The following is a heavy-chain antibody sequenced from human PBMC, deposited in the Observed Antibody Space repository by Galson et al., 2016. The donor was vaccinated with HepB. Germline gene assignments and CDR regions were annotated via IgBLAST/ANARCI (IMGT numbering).Heavy chain of an antibody. Sequence: SVKVSCKASGGTLNTYTINWVRQAPGQGLEWMGGIVPIFGTSNHAQMFQGRVTITADESTSTAYMELSSLRSEDTAVYYCARSLGLIAAAALDYWGQGTLVTVSS. J-gene: IGHJ4*02. D-gene: IGHD6-13*01. V-gene: IGHV1-69*13. CDR3: ARSLGLIAAAALDY. CDR2: IVPIFGTS. CDR1: GGTLNTYT.